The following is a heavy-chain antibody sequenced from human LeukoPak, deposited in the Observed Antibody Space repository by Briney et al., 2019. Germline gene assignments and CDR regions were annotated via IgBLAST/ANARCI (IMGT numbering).Heavy chain of an antibody. CDR2: IIPIFGTA. CDR3: ARVPRTIYSSRENWFDP. Sequence: SVKVSCKASGGTFSSYAISWVRQAPGQGLEWMGGIIPIFGTANYAQKFQGRVTITADESTSTAYMELSSLKSEDTAVYYCARVPRTIYSSRENWFDPWGQGTLVTVSS. J-gene: IGHJ5*02. D-gene: IGHD6-19*01. CDR1: GGTFSSYA. V-gene: IGHV1-69*13.